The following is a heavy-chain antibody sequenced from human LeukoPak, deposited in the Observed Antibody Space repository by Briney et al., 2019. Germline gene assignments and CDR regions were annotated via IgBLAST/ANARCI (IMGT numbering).Heavy chain of an antibody. CDR2: IWYDGTSE. D-gene: IGHD2-21*02. Sequence: GGSLRLSCATSGFTFGSYGMNWVRQAPGKGLEWVAVIWYDGTSENYADSVKGRFTISRDNAKNTLYLQMNSLRAEDTAVYYCARAQIAVTEMFDYWGQGTLVTVSS. J-gene: IGHJ4*02. CDR3: ARAQIAVTEMFDY. CDR1: GFTFGSYG. V-gene: IGHV3-33*01.